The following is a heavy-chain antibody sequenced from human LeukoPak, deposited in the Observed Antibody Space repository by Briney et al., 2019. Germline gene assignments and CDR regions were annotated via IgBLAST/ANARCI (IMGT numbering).Heavy chain of an antibody. Sequence: GASVKVSCKASGYTFTSYYMHWVRQAPGQGVEWMGIINPSGGSTSYAQKFQGRVTMTRDMSTSTVYMELSSLRSEDTAVYYCARGGYYDSSGYYCCYYYMDVWGKGTTVTVSS. CDR1: GYTFTSYY. D-gene: IGHD3-22*01. J-gene: IGHJ6*03. V-gene: IGHV1-46*01. CDR2: INPSGGST. CDR3: ARGGYYDSSGYYCCYYYMDV.